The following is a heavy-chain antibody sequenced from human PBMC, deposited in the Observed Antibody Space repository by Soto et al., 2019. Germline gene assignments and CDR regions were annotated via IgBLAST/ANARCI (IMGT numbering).Heavy chain of an antibody. D-gene: IGHD5-12*01. V-gene: IGHV3-9*01. Sequence: EVQLIESGGGWVQPGTSLRVSCAASGFTFHEYAMHWVRQAPGKGLEWVSGISSDGDTIAYADSVQGRFTVFRDNAKNSLYLHMNSLRAEDPALYYCTKGGYDLIYYFGMDVWGQGTTVTVSS. J-gene: IGHJ6*02. CDR2: ISSDGDTI. CDR3: TKGGYDLIYYFGMDV. CDR1: GFTFHEYA.